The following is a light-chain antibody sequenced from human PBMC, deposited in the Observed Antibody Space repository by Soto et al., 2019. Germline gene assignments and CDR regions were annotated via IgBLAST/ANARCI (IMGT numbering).Light chain of an antibody. CDR1: SSDVGGYNY. Sequence: QSALTQPASVSGSPGQSITISCTGTSSDVGGYNYVSWYQQHPGKAPKLMIYDVSNRPSGVSNCFSGSKSGNTASLTISGLQAEDEADYYWSSYTSSSTVVFGGGTKLTVL. CDR3: SSYTSSSTVV. V-gene: IGLV2-14*01. J-gene: IGLJ2*01. CDR2: DVS.